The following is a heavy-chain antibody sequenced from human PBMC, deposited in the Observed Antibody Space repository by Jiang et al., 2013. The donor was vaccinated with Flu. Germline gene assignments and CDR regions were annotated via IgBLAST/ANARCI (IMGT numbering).Heavy chain of an antibody. CDR2: IYYSGST. J-gene: IGHJ4*02. D-gene: IGHD5-24*01. CDR3: ATFRDGYNYYFDY. Sequence: ETLSLTCTVSGGSISSYYWNWIRQPPGKGPEWIGYIYYSGSTNYSPSFKSRVTISLDTSKNQFSLRLSSVTAADTAVYYCATFRDGYNYYFDYWGQGTLVTVSS. V-gene: IGHV4-59*01. CDR1: GGSISSYY.